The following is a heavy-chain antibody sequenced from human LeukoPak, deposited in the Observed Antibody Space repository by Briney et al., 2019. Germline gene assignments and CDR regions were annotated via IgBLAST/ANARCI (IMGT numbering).Heavy chain of an antibody. CDR3: ARGHYGDYIHDAFDM. V-gene: IGHV4-59*01. CDR1: GDSISSYY. CDR2: ISYSGST. D-gene: IGHD4-17*01. Sequence: SETLSLTCTVSGDSISSYYWSWIRQPPGKGLEWIGYISYSGSTNYNPSLKSRVTISLDTSKNQFSLKLRSVTAADTAMYYCARGHYGDYIHDAFDMWGQGTMVTVSS. J-gene: IGHJ3*02.